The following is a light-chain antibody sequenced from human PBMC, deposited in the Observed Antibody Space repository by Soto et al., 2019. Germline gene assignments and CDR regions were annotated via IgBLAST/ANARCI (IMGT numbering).Light chain of an antibody. J-gene: IGKJ1*01. V-gene: IGKV1-9*01. CDR1: QDISSH. Sequence: IQLTQSPSSLSASVGDRVTITCRASQDISSHLAWYQQKPGKAPKLLIYPASTLQSGVPSRFSVSGSGTDFTLTISCLQPEDFATYYCQEVISYPLTFGQGTAVEVK. CDR3: QEVISYPLT. CDR2: PAS.